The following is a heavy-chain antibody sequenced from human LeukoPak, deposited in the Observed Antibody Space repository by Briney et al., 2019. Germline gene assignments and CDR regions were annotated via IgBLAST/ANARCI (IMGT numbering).Heavy chain of an antibody. D-gene: IGHD6-19*01. Sequence: PGGSLRLSCAASGFTFSSYSMNWVRQAPGKGLEWVSSISSSSSYIYYADSVKGRFTISRDNAKNSLYLQMNSLRAEDTAVYYCARERENMSRGWYDWFDPWGQGTLVTVSS. V-gene: IGHV3-21*01. J-gene: IGHJ5*02. CDR3: ARERENMSRGWYDWFDP. CDR2: ISSSSSYI. CDR1: GFTFSSYS.